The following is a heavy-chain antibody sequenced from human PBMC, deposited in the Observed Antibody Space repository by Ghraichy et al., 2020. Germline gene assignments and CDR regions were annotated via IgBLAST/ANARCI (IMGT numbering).Heavy chain of an antibody. V-gene: IGHV3-48*01. D-gene: IGHD2-2*01. CDR1: GFTFSSYS. Sequence: GGSLRLSCAASGFTFSSYSMNWVRQAPGKGLEWVSYISSSSSTIYYADSVKGRFTISRDNAKNSLYLQINSLRAEDTAVYYCARELSNLMDVWGQGTTVTVSS. CDR2: ISSSSSTI. CDR3: ARELSNLMDV. J-gene: IGHJ6*02.